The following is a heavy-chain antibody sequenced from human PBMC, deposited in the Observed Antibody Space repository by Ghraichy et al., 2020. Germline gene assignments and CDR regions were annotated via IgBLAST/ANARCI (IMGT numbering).Heavy chain of an antibody. J-gene: IGHJ4*02. CDR3: ARDVSSITMVRGVIMY. D-gene: IGHD3-10*01. CDR2: IKQDGSEK. Sequence: GGSLRLSCAASGFTFSSYWMSWVRQAPGKGLEWVANIKQDGSEKYYVDSVKGRFTISRDNAKNSLYLQMNSLRAEDTAVYYCARDVSSITMVRGVIMYWGQGTLVTVSS. CDR1: GFTFSSYW. V-gene: IGHV3-7*03.